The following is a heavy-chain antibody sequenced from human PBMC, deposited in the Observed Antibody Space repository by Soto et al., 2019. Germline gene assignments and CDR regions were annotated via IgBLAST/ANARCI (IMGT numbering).Heavy chain of an antibody. V-gene: IGHV3-48*02. CDR2: ISSSSSTI. D-gene: IGHD3-22*01. Sequence: GGSLRLSCAASGFTFSSYSMNWVRQAPGKGLEWVSYISSSSSTIYYADSVKGRFTISRDSAKNSLYLQMNSLRDEDTAVYYCASTLLNYYDSSGYYGNFDYWGQGTLVTVSS. CDR3: ASTLLNYYDSSGYYGNFDY. CDR1: GFTFSSYS. J-gene: IGHJ4*02.